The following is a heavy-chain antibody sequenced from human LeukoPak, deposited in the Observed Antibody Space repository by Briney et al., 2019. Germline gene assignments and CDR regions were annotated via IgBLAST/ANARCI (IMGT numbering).Heavy chain of an antibody. D-gene: IGHD2-8*01. CDR2: IYYSGST. CDR1: GGSISSYY. V-gene: IGHV4-59*01. CDR3: ARETSGVGAFDI. Sequence: SETLSLTCTVSGGSISSYYWSWIRQPPGKGLEWIGYIYYSGSTNYNPSLKSRVTISVDTSKNQFSLKLSSVTAADTAVYYCARETSGVGAFDIWGQGTMVTVSS. J-gene: IGHJ3*02.